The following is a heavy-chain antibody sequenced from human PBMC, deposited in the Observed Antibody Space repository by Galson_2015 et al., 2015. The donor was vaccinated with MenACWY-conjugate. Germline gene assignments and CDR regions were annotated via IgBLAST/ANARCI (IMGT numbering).Heavy chain of an antibody. V-gene: IGHV4-39*02. CDR3: ARRLQWQAFFQN. D-gene: IGHD6-19*01. CDR1: RGSTRGTDSY. J-gene: IGHJ1*01. CDR2: VHYSGSS. Sequence: LSITCLVSRGSTRGTDSYWGWLRPPPGEGLEWIGRVHYSGSSYYDPSLQSRVTMSVDSSSHRLFLRLNTVTAADTAVYYCARRLQWQAFFQNWGQGTLVTVSS.